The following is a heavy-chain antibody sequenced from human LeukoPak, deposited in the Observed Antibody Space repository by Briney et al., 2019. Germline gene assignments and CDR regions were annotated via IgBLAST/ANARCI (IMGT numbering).Heavy chain of an antibody. D-gene: IGHD3-9*01. V-gene: IGHV4-39*01. J-gene: IGHJ4*02. CDR3: ARLDILTGYYFDY. CDR1: GGSISSSSYY. Sequence: SETLSLTCTVSGGSISSSSYYWGWIRQPPAKGLEWIGSIYYSGSTYYNQSLKSRVTISVDTSKNQFSLKLSSVTAADTAVYYCARLDILTGYYFDYWGQGTLVTVSS. CDR2: IYYSGST.